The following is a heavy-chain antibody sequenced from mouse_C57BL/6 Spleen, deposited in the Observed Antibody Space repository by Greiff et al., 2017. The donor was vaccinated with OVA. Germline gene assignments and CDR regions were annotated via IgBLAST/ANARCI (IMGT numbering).Heavy chain of an antibody. Sequence: VQLQQPGAELVRPGSSVKLSCKASGYTFTSYWMHWVKQRPIQGLEWIGNIDPSDSETHYNQKFKDKATLTVDKSSSTAYMQLSSLTSEDSAVYYCARDYGSSSPFDYWGQGTTLTVSS. V-gene: IGHV1-52*01. CDR1: GYTFTSYW. D-gene: IGHD1-1*01. CDR3: ARDYGSSSPFDY. J-gene: IGHJ2*01. CDR2: IDPSDSET.